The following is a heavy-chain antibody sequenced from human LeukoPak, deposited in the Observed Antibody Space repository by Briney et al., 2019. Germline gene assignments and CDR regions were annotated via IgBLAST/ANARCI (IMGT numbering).Heavy chain of an antibody. Sequence: PSETLSLTCTVSGGFISSGSYYWSWIRQLAGKGLEWIGRIYTSGSTNYNPSLKSRVTISVDTSKNQFSLKLSSVTAADTAVYYCARDLGSGYSYGYRAFDIWGQGTMVTVSS. CDR1: GGFISSGSYY. CDR2: IYTSGST. CDR3: ARDLGSGYSYGYRAFDI. V-gene: IGHV4-61*02. D-gene: IGHD5-18*01. J-gene: IGHJ3*02.